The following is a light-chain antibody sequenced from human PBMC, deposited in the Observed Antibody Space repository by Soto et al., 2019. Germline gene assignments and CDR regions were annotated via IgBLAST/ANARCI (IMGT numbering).Light chain of an antibody. CDR2: GAS. Sequence: EIVLTQSLGALSLSPEDRATLSCRASQSVSSNLAWYQQKPGQAPRLLIYGASTRATGIPARFSGSGSGTEFTLTISCLQPEDFAVYYCQPYNNWRQAFCQRTKVDI. CDR1: QSVSSN. V-gene: IGKV3-15*01. J-gene: IGKJ1*01. CDR3: QPYNNWRQA.